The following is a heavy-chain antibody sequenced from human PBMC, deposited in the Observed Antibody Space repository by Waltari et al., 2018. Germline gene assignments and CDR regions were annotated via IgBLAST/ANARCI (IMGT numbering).Heavy chain of an antibody. V-gene: IGHV4-39*01. D-gene: IGHD3-16*01. CDR3: ATYVGASIGTAAFDV. Sequence: QLHLQESGPGLVQPSESLSLTCSGSGGPITTKRPYRGWIRQPPGKGLEWNATISYSGATYTNPSLKSLVTISVDTFKNQFSLKLSSLPAADTAVYYCATYVGASIGTAAFDVWGQGTMVTVSS. CDR2: ISYSGAT. CDR1: GGPITTKRPY. J-gene: IGHJ3*01.